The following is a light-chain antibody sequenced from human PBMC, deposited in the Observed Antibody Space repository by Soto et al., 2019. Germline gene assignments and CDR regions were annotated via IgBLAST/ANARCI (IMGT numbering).Light chain of an antibody. CDR1: SSDVGGYNY. J-gene: IGLJ1*01. V-gene: IGLV2-14*01. CDR3: YSYCSSTTYA. CDR2: EVS. Sequence: QSALTQPASVSGSPGQSITISCTGTSSDVGGYNYVSWYQQHPGKAPKLMIYEVSNRPSGFSNRFSGSKSGNTASLTISGLQAEGEADYCCYSYCSSTTYAFGIGTMFTVL.